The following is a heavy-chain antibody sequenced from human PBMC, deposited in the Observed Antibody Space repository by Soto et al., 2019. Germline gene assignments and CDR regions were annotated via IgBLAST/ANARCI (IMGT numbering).Heavy chain of an antibody. Sequence: GGSLRLSCAASGFTFSSYSMNWVRQAPGKGLEWVSCISSSSSTIYYADSVKGRFTISRDNAKNSLYLQMNSLRAEDTAVYYCARHPERIAQIGWFDPWGQGTLVTVSS. V-gene: IGHV3-48*01. CDR1: GFTFSSYS. CDR2: ISSSSSTI. CDR3: ARHPERIAQIGWFDP. J-gene: IGHJ5*02. D-gene: IGHD6-13*01.